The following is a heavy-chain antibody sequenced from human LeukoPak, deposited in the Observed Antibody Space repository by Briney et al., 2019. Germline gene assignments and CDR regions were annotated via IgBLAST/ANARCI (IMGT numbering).Heavy chain of an antibody. CDR1: GYTFTGYY. CDR2: INPNSGGT. J-gene: IGHJ3*02. V-gene: IGHV1-2*02. D-gene: IGHD3-9*01. CDR3: ARVMRGRLTGYLTDI. Sequence: ASVKVSCKASGYTFTGYYMHWVRQAPGQGLEWMGWINPNSGGTNYAQKFQGGVTMTRDTSISTAYMELSRLRSDDTAVYYCARVMRGRLTGYLTDIWGQGTMVTVSS.